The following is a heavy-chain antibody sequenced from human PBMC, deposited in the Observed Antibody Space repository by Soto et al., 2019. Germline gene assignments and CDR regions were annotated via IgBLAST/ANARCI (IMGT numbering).Heavy chain of an antibody. CDR2: ISATGGST. J-gene: IGHJ4*02. CDR1: GFTFSSYA. D-gene: IGHD4-17*01. Sequence: GGSLRLSCAASGFTFSSYAMSWVRRAPGKGLEWVSAISATGGSTHYADSVKGRFTISRHNIKNTLYLQMNSLRAEDTAVYYCARVYGDYGGFFEYWGQGTQVTVSS. V-gene: IGHV3-23*01. CDR3: ARVYGDYGGFFEY.